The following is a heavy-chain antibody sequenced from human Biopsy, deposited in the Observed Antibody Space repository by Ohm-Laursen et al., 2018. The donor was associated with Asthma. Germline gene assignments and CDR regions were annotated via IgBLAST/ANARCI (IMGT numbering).Heavy chain of an antibody. J-gene: IGHJ6*02. V-gene: IGHV1-69*13. CDR3: ARSQVGYSSGWSLLLKKFYYSGLDV. D-gene: IGHD6-19*01. Sequence: EASVKVSCKAPRGTFSSYAISWVRQAPGQGLEWMGGIMAVFGTANYAQKFQGRVTITADESTSTAYMELSSLRSEDTAVYYCARSQVGYSSGWSLLLKKFYYSGLDVWGQGTTVTVSS. CDR2: IMAVFGTA. CDR1: RGTFSSYA.